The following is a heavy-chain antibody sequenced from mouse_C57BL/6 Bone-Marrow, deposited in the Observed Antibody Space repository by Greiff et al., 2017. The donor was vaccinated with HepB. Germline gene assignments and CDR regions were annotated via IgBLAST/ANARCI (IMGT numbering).Heavy chain of an antibody. V-gene: IGHV1-81*01. J-gene: IGHJ3*01. CDR1: GYTFTSYG. D-gene: IGHD2-3*01. Sequence: QVQLQQSGAELARPGASVKLSCKASGYTFTSYGISWVKQRTGQGLEWIGEIYPRSGNTYYNEKFKGKATLTADKSSSTAYMELRSLTSEDSAVYYCARYDPWFAYWGQGTLVTVSA. CDR2: IYPRSGNT. CDR3: ARYDPWFAY.